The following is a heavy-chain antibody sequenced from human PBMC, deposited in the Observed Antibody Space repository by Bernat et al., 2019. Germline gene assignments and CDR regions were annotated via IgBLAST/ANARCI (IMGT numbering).Heavy chain of an antibody. J-gene: IGHJ5*02. CDR2: ISGSGAST. Sequence: EVHLLDSGGGLVQPGGSLRLSCAASGFTFSSHVMSWVRQAPGKGLEWVSTISGSGASTYYADSLKGRFTISRDNSKNTLYLQMNSLRAEDTAVYYCAKDRGYTYGYDWFDPWSQGTLITVSS. V-gene: IGHV3-23*01. D-gene: IGHD5-18*01. CDR3: AKDRGYTYGYDWFDP. CDR1: GFTFSSHV.